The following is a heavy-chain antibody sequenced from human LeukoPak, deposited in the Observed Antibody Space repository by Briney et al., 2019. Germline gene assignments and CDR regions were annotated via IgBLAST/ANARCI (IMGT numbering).Heavy chain of an antibody. Sequence: GGSLRLSCAVSGFTLSLYGMNWVRQAPGKGLEWISHISASSSGIFYADSVKGRFITSRDNTRSSLYLQMNSLRAEDTAVYYCVRDPSSVRLPYGSWGQGTLVTVSS. J-gene: IGHJ5*02. CDR1: GFTLSLYG. CDR3: VRDPSSVRLPYGS. CDR2: ISASSSGI. D-gene: IGHD6-6*01. V-gene: IGHV3-48*01.